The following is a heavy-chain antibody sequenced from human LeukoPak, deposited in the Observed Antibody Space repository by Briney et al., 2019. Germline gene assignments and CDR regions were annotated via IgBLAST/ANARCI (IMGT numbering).Heavy chain of an antibody. D-gene: IGHD1-26*01. V-gene: IGHV1-69*13. Sequence: SVKVSCKASGGTFSSYAISWVRQAPGQGLEWMGGIIPIFGTVNYAQKFPGRVTITADESTSTAYMELSSLRSEDTAVYYCARGPVGATQQLMYYYMDVWGKGTTVTISS. J-gene: IGHJ6*03. CDR1: GGTFSSYA. CDR3: ARGPVGATQQLMYYYMDV. CDR2: IIPIFGTV.